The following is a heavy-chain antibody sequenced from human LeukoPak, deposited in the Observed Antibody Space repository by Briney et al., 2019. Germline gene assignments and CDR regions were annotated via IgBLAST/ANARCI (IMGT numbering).Heavy chain of an antibody. Sequence: ASVKVSCKASGYTFTSYYMHWGRQAPGQGLEWMGLINPSGTNTNYAQKFRGRVTMTRDTSTSTVYMDLGSLRSEDTAMYFCAREESGGYFDYWGQGTLVTVSS. CDR2: INPSGTNT. V-gene: IGHV1-46*01. D-gene: IGHD2-8*02. J-gene: IGHJ4*02. CDR3: AREESGGYFDY. CDR1: GYTFTSYY.